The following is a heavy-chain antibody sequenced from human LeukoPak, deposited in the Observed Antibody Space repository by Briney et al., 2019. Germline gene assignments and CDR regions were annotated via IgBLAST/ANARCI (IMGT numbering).Heavy chain of an antibody. CDR2: INHSGGT. CDR3: ARVGYCSSTSCLDY. CDR1: GGSFSGYY. Sequence: KPSETLSLTCAVSGGSFSGYYWSWIRQPPGKGLEWIGEINHSGGTNYNPSLKSRVTISVDTSKNQFSLKLSSVTAADTAVYYCARVGYCSSTSCLDYWGQGTLVTVSS. D-gene: IGHD2-2*01. J-gene: IGHJ4*02. V-gene: IGHV4-34*01.